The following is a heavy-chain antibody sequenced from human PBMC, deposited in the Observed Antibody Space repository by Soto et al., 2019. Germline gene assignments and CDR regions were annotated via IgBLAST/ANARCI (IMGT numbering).Heavy chain of an antibody. D-gene: IGHD3-22*01. V-gene: IGHV4-39*01. J-gene: IGHJ4*02. Sequence: ETLSLTCTVSGGSISSSSYYWGWIRQPPGKGLEWIGSIYYSGSTYYNLSLKSRVTISVDTSKNQFSLKLSSVTAADTAVYYCASYDSSGYTFDYWGQGTLVTVSS. CDR1: GGSISSSSYY. CDR3: ASYDSSGYTFDY. CDR2: IYYSGST.